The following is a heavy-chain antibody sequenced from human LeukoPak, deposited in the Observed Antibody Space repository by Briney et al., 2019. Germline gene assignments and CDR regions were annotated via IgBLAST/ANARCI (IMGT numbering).Heavy chain of an antibody. Sequence: ASVKVSCKASGGTFISYAISWVRQAPGQGLEWMGGIIPIFGTANYAQKFQGRVTITADESTSTAYMELSSLRSEDTAVYYCARVGQDIGTPSFDYWGQGTLVTVSS. CDR2: IIPIFGTA. J-gene: IGHJ4*02. CDR1: GGTFISYA. D-gene: IGHD5-12*01. CDR3: ARVGQDIGTPSFDY. V-gene: IGHV1-69*13.